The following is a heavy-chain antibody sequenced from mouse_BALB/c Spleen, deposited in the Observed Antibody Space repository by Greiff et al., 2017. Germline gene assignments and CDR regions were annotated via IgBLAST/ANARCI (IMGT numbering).Heavy chain of an antibody. J-gene: IGHJ1*01. CDR2: IWAGGST. Sequence: VHLVESGPGLVAPSQSLSITCTVSGFSLTSYGVHWVRQPPGKGLEWLGVIWAGGSTNYNSALMSRLSISKDNSKSQVFLKMNSLQTDDTAMYYCARDTYYGNKGWYFDVWGAGTTVTVSS. D-gene: IGHD2-10*01. CDR3: ARDTYYGNKGWYFDV. V-gene: IGHV2-9*02. CDR1: GFSLTSYG.